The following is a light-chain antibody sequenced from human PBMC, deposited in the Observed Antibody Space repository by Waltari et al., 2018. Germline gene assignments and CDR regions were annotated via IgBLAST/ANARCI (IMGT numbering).Light chain of an antibody. CDR1: ETVSTY. V-gene: IGKV1-39*01. CDR3: QQSYRIPPT. Sequence: DIRMTQSPSSLSASVGDRVSITCRASETVSTYVSWYQQKPGKAPNLLIYVASNLQSGVPSRFSGSGSGTDFTLTISSLHVEDFATYYCQQSYRIPPTFGQGTKVEI. CDR2: VAS. J-gene: IGKJ2*01.